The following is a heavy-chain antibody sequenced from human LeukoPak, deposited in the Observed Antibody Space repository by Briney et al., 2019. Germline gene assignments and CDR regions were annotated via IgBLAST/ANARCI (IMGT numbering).Heavy chain of an antibody. D-gene: IGHD3/OR15-3a*01. CDR2: IWYDGSNK. Sequence: GGSLRLSCAASGFTFSSYGMHWVRQAPGKGLEWVAVIWYDGSNKYYADSVKGRFTISRDNSKNTLYLQMNSLRAEDTAVYYCAREVSDWRYFDYWGQGALVTVSS. CDR1: GFTFSSYG. CDR3: AREVSDWRYFDY. V-gene: IGHV3-33*01. J-gene: IGHJ4*02.